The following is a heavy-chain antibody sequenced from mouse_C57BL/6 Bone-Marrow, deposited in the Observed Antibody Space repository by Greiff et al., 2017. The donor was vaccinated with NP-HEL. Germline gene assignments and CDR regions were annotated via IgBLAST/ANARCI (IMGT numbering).Heavy chain of an antibody. CDR3: ARMENYFDD. D-gene: IGHD2-3*01. CDR1: GYTFTSYW. V-gene: IGHV1-61*01. CDR2: IYPSDSET. Sequence: QVQLQQPGAELVRPGSSVKLSCKASGYTFTSYWMDWVKQRPGQGLEWIGNIYPSDSETHYNQKFKDKATLTVDKSSSTAYMQLSSLTSEDSAVYYCARMENYFDDWGQGTTLTVAS. J-gene: IGHJ2*01.